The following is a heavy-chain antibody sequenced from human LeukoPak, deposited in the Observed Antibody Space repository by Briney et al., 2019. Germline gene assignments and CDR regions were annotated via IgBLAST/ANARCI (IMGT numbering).Heavy chain of an antibody. J-gene: IGHJ4*02. D-gene: IGHD6-13*01. CDR2: IIPIFGTA. CDR3: ARPVAGDGTAAAQFDY. V-gene: IGHV1-69*06. CDR1: GYTFTSNA. Sequence: GASVKVSCKASGYTFTSNALGWVRQAPGQGLEWMGGIIPIFGTANYAQKFQGRVTITADKSTSTAYMELSSLRSDDTAVYYCARPVAGDGTAAAQFDYWGQGTLVTVSS.